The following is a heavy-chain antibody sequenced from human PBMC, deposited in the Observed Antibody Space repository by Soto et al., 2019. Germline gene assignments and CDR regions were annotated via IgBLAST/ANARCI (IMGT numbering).Heavy chain of an antibody. Sequence: EVQLLESGGGLVQPGGSLRLSCAASGFTFSSYAMSWVRQAPGKGLEWVSGIVGSGAGTYYADSVKGRLNISSDNPKNSLFPQMNTLRPGATVVSYFAKGLHFSGCFGLDYFDYWVQGTLVTVSS. J-gene: IGHJ4*02. CDR1: GFTFSSYA. CDR3: AKGLHFSGCFGLDYFDY. V-gene: IGHV3-23*01. CDR2: IVGSGAGT. D-gene: IGHD6-19*01.